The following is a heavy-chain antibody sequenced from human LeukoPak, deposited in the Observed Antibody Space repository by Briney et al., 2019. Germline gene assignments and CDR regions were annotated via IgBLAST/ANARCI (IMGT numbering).Heavy chain of an antibody. CDR3: ATNWNSPYYYYGMDV. V-gene: IGHV3-23*01. CDR1: GFTFSSYA. J-gene: IGHJ6*02. D-gene: IGHD1-7*01. CDR2: ISGGGGST. Sequence: GGSLRLSCAASGFTFSSYAMSWVRQAPGKGLEWVSVISGGGGSTYYADSVKGRFTISRDNSKNTLYLQMNSLRADDTAVYYCATNWNSPYYYYGMDVWGQGTTVTVSS.